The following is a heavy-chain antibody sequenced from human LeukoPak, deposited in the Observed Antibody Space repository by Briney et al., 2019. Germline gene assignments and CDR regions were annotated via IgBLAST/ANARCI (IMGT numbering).Heavy chain of an antibody. V-gene: IGHV3-23*01. CDR2: ISGSGGST. Sequence: PGGPLRLSCAASGFTFSSYSMNWVRQAPGKGLERVSAISGSGGSTYYADSVKGRFTISRDNSKNTLYLQMNSLRAEDTAVYYCAKGSIAAAGTAYWGQGTLVTVSS. J-gene: IGHJ4*02. CDR1: GFTFSSYS. D-gene: IGHD6-13*01. CDR3: AKGSIAAAGTAY.